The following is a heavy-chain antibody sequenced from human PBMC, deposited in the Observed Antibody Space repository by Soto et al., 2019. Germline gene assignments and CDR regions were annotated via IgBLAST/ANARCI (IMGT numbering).Heavy chain of an antibody. CDR3: AHIVTGCFT. CDR2: IYWDDDK. V-gene: IGHV2-5*02. CDR1: GFSLITSGVG. Sequence: QITLKESGPTLVKPTQTLTLTCTISGFSLITSGVGVGWIRQPPGKALEWLALIYWDDDKRYSPSLKSRLTITKGTSKNQVVLTMTNMGPVDTAAYSGAHIVTGCFTWGRGALVTVSS. J-gene: IGHJ5*02. D-gene: IGHD3-16*01.